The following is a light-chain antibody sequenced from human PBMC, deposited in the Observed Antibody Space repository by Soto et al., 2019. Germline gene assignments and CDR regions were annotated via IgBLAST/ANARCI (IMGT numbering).Light chain of an antibody. CDR3: LQDYNFPLT. V-gene: IGKV1-6*01. J-gene: IGKJ4*01. CDR2: FAS. Sequence: AIQMTQSPSSLSASVGDRVIITCRASQGIGKDLGWYQQKPGKAPKLLIYFASSLQSGVPSRFSGSGSGTDFTLTITSLQPEDFATYSCLQDYNFPLTFGGGTKVEIK. CDR1: QGIGKD.